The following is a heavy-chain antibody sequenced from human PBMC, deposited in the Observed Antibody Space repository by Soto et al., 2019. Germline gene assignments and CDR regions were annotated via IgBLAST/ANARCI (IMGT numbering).Heavy chain of an antibody. D-gene: IGHD5-12*01. CDR3: ARAAEDGYDYRTLYYYYYMDV. V-gene: IGHV3-21*01. CDR2: ISSSSSYI. Sequence: GGSLRLPCAASGFTFSSYSMNWVRQAPGKGLEWVSSISSSSSYIYYSDSVKGRFTISRDNAKNSLYLQMNSLRAEDTAVYYCARAAEDGYDYRTLYYYYYMDVWGKGTTVTVSS. CDR1: GFTFSSYS. J-gene: IGHJ6*03.